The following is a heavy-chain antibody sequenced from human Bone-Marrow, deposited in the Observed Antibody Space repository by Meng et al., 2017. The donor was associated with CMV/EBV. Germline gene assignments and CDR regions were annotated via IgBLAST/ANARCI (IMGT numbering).Heavy chain of an antibody. CDR2: VNPNSGGT. V-gene: IGHV1-2*02. CDR3: AKCTESYCDSRGYFWNF. J-gene: IGHJ4*02. D-gene: IGHD3-22*01. CDR1: GHTFSDYY. Sequence: ASVKVSCKTYGHTFSDYYLHWVRQAPGQGLEWMGWVNPNSGGTIYAQKFQGRVTMTRDTSISTAYMELSGLRSDDTAVYYCAKCTESYCDSRGYFWNFWGQGTLVTVSS.